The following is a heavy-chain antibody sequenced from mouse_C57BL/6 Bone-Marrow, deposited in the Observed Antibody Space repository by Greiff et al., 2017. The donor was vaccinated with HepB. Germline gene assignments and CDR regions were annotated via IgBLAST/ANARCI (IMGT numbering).Heavy chain of an antibody. V-gene: IGHV5-6*01. CDR3: ARYGSSYDFDY. CDR2: ISSGGSYT. CDR1: GFTFSSYG. Sequence: EVKLMESGGDLVKPGGSLKLSCAASGFTFSSYGMSWVRQTPDKRLEWVATISSGGSYTYYPDSVKGRFTISRDNAKNTLYLQMSSLKSEDTAMYYCARYGSSYDFDYWGQGTTLTVSS. D-gene: IGHD1-1*01. J-gene: IGHJ2*01.